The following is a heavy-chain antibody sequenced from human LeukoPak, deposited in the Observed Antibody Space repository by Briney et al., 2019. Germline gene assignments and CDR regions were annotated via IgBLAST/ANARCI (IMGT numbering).Heavy chain of an antibody. CDR1: GDSITITNYY. D-gene: IGHD2-2*01. Sequence: SETLSLTCTVSGDSITITNYYWGWIRQPPGKGLEWVGNIYHDGSTYYNPSLKSRVSISVDTSKNQFSLKLTSVTAADTAVYYCARRYCSSTSCTDFDYWGQGTLVTVSS. J-gene: IGHJ4*02. CDR3: ARRYCSSTSCTDFDY. CDR2: IYHDGST. V-gene: IGHV4-39*07.